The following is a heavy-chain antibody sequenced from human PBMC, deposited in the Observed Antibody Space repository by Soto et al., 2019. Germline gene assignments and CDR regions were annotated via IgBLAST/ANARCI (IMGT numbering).Heavy chain of an antibody. V-gene: IGHV4-39*01. Sequence: SETLSLTCTVSGGSISSSSYYWGWIRQPPGKGLEWIGSIHYSGSTYYSPSLKSRVTISVDTSKNQFSLKLSSVTAADTAVYYCARRAAEYGSGNYRFDYWGRGTLVTVSS. CDR3: ARRAAEYGSGNYRFDY. CDR1: GGSISSSSYY. CDR2: IHYSGST. D-gene: IGHD3-10*01. J-gene: IGHJ4*02.